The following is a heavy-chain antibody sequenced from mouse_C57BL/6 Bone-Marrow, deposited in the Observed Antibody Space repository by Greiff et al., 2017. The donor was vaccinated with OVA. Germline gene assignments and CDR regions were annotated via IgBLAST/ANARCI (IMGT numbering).Heavy chain of an antibody. CDR3: ARVPFYAMDY. V-gene: IGHV5-4*03. CDR2: ISDGGSYT. J-gene: IGHJ4*01. Sequence: EVKLMESGGGLVKPGGSLKLSCAASGFTFSSYAMSWVRQTPEKRLEWVATISDGGSYTYYPDNVKGRFTISRDKAKNNLYLQMSHLKSEDTAMYYCARVPFYAMDYWGQGTSVTVSS. CDR1: GFTFSSYA.